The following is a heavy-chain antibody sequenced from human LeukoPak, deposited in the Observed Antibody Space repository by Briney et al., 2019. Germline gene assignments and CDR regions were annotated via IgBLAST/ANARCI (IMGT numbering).Heavy chain of an antibody. CDR1: GGSIRSSYYY. V-gene: IGHV3-23*01. J-gene: IGHJ4*02. D-gene: IGHD1-14*01. CDR2: ISGSGGST. CDR3: AKGKEPLARFDY. Sequence: ETLSLTCTVSGGSIRSSYYYWGWIRQPPGKGLEWVSAISGSGGSTYYADSVKGRFTISRDNSKNTLYLQMNSLRAEDTAVYYCAKGKEPLARFDYWGQGTLVTVSS.